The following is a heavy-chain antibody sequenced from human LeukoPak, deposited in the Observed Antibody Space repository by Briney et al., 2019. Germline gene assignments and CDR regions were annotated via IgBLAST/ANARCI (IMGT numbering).Heavy chain of an antibody. D-gene: IGHD3-3*01. V-gene: IGHV3-48*03. CDR2: ISSSGSTI. J-gene: IGHJ4*02. Sequence: PGGSLRLSCAASGFTFSSYEMNWVRQAPGKGLEWVSYISSSGSTIYYADSVKGRFTLSRDNAKNSLYLQMHSLRAEDTAVYYCARDRAPRTIFGVVIMFDYWGQGTLVTVSS. CDR3: ARDRAPRTIFGVVIMFDY. CDR1: GFTFSSYE.